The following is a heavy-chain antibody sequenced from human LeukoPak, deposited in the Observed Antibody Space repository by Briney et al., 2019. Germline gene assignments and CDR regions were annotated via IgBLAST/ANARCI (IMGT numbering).Heavy chain of an antibody. CDR3: ARAPITFGGVIVYFDY. J-gene: IGHJ4*02. V-gene: IGHV4-34*01. Sequence: SETLSLTCAVYGGSFSGYYWSWIRQPPGKGLEWIGEINHSGSTNYNPSLKSRVTISVDKSKNQFSLKLSSVTAADTAVYYCARAPITFGGVIVYFDYWGQGTLVTVSS. CDR1: GGSFSGYY. D-gene: IGHD3-16*02. CDR2: INHSGST.